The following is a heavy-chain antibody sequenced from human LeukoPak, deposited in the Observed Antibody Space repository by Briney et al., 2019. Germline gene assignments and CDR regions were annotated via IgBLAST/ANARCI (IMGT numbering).Heavy chain of an antibody. CDR1: GFPFSSFW. V-gene: IGHV3-74*01. J-gene: IGHJ4*02. CDR2: IAGDGIAT. Sequence: GGSLRLSCAASGFPFSSFWMHWVRQAPGKGLVWVSRIAGDGIATASADSVKGRFTISSGHAKNTLYLQMNSLRADDTAVYYCARVRGADYDFWSAYSHWGQGTLVTVSP. CDR3: ARVRGADYDFWSAYSH. D-gene: IGHD3-3*01.